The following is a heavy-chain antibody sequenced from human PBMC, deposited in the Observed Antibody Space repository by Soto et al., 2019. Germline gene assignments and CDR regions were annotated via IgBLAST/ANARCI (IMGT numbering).Heavy chain of an antibody. D-gene: IGHD3-22*01. CDR2: ISSNSAYI. Sequence: GGSLKISFAASGFTFRKFTLNLVRQAPGKGLEWVSTISSNSAYIYYTDAVRGRFTISRDNAKNSLHLQMNSLRAEDTAVYYCTRDASHDRSACGRFDPCGPGTLVTVSS. V-gene: IGHV3-21*01. J-gene: IGHJ5*02. CDR1: GFTFRKFT. CDR3: TRDASHDRSACGRFDP.